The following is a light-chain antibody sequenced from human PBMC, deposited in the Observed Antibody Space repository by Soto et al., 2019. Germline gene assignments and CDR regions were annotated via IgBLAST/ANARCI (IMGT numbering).Light chain of an antibody. CDR3: QQYDGY. J-gene: IGKJ3*01. CDR2: DAS. Sequence: DIQMTQSPSTLAASVGDRVTITCRASQNINRWLAWYQQKPGKAPKVLIYDASSLESGVPSRFSGSGSGTEFTLTITGLRPDVCATYYCQQYDGYFGPGTKVDFK. V-gene: IGKV1-5*01. CDR1: QNINRW.